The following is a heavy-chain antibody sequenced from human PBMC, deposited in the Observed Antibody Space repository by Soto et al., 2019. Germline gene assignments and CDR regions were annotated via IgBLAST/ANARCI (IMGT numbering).Heavy chain of an antibody. CDR3: AKDSRYSSSSPRLFDY. CDR1: GFTFSSYA. J-gene: IGHJ4*02. CDR2: ISGSGGGT. Sequence: GGSLRLSCAASGFTFSSYAMSWVRQAPGKGLEWVSAISGSGGGTYYADSVKGRFTISRDNSKNTLYLQMNSLRAEDTAVYYCAKDSRYSSSSPRLFDYWGQGTLVTVSS. D-gene: IGHD6-6*01. V-gene: IGHV3-23*01.